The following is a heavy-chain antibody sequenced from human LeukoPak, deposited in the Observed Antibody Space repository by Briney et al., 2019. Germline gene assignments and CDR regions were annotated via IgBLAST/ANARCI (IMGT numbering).Heavy chain of an antibody. Sequence: SETLTLTCAVYGGSFSGYYWSWIRQSPGKGLEWIGEINHSGSTNYNPSLKSRVTISLDTSKNQFSLKLSSVTAADTAVYYCARGSRWELPLDYWGQGTLVTVSS. CDR3: ARGSRWELPLDY. CDR2: INHSGST. V-gene: IGHV4-34*01. CDR1: GGSFSGYY. D-gene: IGHD1-26*01. J-gene: IGHJ4*02.